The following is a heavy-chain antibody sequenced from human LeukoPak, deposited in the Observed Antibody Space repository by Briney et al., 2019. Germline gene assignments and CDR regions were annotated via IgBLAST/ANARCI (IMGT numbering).Heavy chain of an antibody. CDR3: ARENYDILTGYPNWFDP. Sequence: GRSLRLSCAASGFTFSSYGMHWVRQAPGKGLEWVAVISYDGSNKYYADSVKGRFTISRDNSKNTLYLQMNSLRAEDTAVYYCARENYDILTGYPNWFDPWGQGTLVTVSS. D-gene: IGHD3-9*01. CDR2: ISYDGSNK. CDR1: GFTFSSYG. V-gene: IGHV3-30*19. J-gene: IGHJ5*02.